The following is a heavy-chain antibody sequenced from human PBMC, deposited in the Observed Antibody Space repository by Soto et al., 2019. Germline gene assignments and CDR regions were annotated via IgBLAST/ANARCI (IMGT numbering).Heavy chain of an antibody. Sequence: ASVKXSCNASGYTFTSYFISWVRQAPGQGLEWMGWISAYNGNTNYAQKLQGRVTMTTDTSTSTAYMELRSLRSEDTAVYYCASCPPLYCSGGSCYSFILLDYLGQGTLVTVSS. J-gene: IGHJ4*02. CDR1: GYTFTSYF. D-gene: IGHD2-15*01. V-gene: IGHV1-18*01. CDR2: ISAYNGNT. CDR3: ASCPPLYCSGGSCYSFILLDY.